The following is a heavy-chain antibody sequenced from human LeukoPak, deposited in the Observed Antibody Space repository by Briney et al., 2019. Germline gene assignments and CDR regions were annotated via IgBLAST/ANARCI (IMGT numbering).Heavy chain of an antibody. CDR2: INHSGST. Sequence: ASETLSLTCAVYGGSFSGYYWSWIRQPPGKGLEWIGEINHSGSTNYNPSLKSRVTISVDTSKNQFSLKLSSVTAADTAVYYCARTMYSSSSEGDYWGQGTLVTVSS. V-gene: IGHV4-34*01. D-gene: IGHD6-6*01. CDR1: GGSFSGYY. CDR3: ARTMYSSSSEGDY. J-gene: IGHJ4*02.